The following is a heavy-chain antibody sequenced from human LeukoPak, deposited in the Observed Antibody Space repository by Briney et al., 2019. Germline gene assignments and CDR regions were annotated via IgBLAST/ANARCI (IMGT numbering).Heavy chain of an antibody. Sequence: ASVKVSCKASGYTFTSYDINWVRQATGQGLEWMGWKNPNSGNTGYAQKFQGRVTITRNTSISTAYMELSSLRSEDTAVYYCARGPYYDFWSGYYKGDYFDYWGQGTLVTVSS. CDR1: GYTFTSYD. J-gene: IGHJ4*02. CDR2: KNPNSGNT. D-gene: IGHD3-3*01. CDR3: ARGPYYDFWSGYYKGDYFDY. V-gene: IGHV1-8*03.